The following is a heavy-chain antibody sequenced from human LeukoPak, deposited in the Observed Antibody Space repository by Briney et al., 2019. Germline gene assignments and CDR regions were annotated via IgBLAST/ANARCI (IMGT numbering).Heavy chain of an antibody. V-gene: IGHV5-51*01. CDR1: GYSFTDYW. CDR3: ARYHRYGDLTLDY. J-gene: IGHJ4*01. Sequence: GESLKISCKGSGYSFTDYWIAWVRQMPGKGLEWMAIIYPGDSDTRYSPSFQGQVTISADKSINTAYLQWRSLKASDTALYHCARYHRYGDLTLDYSGHGILVTVSS. D-gene: IGHD4-17*01. CDR2: IYPGDSDT.